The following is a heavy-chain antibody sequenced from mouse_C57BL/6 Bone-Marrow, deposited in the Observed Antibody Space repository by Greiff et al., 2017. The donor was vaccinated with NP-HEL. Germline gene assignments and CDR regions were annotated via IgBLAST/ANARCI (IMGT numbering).Heavy chain of an antibody. J-gene: IGHJ1*03. CDR2: INPGSGGT. V-gene: IGHV1-54*01. CDR3: ARSGTPVVAPYWYFDV. D-gene: IGHD1-1*01. CDR1: GYAFTNYL. Sequence: VQLQQSGAELVRPGTSVKVSCKASGYAFTNYLIEWVKQRPGQGLEWIGVINPGSGGTNYNEKFKGKATLTADKSSSTAYMQLSSLTSEDSAVYFCARSGTPVVAPYWYFDVWGTGTTVTVSS.